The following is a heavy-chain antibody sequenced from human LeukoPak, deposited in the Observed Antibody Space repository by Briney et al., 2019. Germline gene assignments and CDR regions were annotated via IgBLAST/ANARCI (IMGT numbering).Heavy chain of an antibody. J-gene: IGHJ3*02. Sequence: SETLSLTCTVSGGSISSYYCNWIRQPPGKGLEWIGYIYYSGSTNYNPSLKSRVTISVDTSKNQFSLKLSSVTAADTAVYYCARVVLRYFDWLGPDAFDIWGQGTMVTVSS. V-gene: IGHV4-59*01. CDR3: ARVVLRYFDWLGPDAFDI. D-gene: IGHD3-9*01. CDR1: GGSISSYY. CDR2: IYYSGST.